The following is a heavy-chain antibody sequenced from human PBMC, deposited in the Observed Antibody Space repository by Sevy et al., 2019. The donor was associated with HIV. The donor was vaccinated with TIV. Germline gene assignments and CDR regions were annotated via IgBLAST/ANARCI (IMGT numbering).Heavy chain of an antibody. CDR2: IYYSGST. CDR3: ARVPCSSTSCYGYYFDY. J-gene: IGHJ4*02. Sequence: SETLSLTCTVSGGSISGYYWSWIRQPPGKGLEWIGYIYYSGSTDCNPSLKSRVTISVDTSKYQFSLKLSLITAADTAVYSCARVPCSSTSCYGYYFDYWGQGTLVTVSS. V-gene: IGHV4-59*01. D-gene: IGHD2-2*01. CDR1: GGSISGYY.